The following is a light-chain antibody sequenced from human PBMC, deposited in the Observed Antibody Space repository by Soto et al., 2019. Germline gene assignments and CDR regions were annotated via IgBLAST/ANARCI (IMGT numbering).Light chain of an antibody. CDR1: SSDVGGYDH. CDR2: DVS. J-gene: IGLJ2*01. Sequence: QSVLTQPASVSGSPGQSITISCTGTSSDVGGYDHVSWYQQYPGKAPKLMIYDVSSRPSGVSNRFSGSKSGNTASLTISGLQVEDEADYYCSSYTSSSTVFGGGTKVTVL. V-gene: IGLV2-14*01. CDR3: SSYTSSSTV.